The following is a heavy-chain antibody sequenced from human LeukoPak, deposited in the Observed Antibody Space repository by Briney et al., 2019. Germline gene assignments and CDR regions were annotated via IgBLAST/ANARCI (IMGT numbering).Heavy chain of an antibody. D-gene: IGHD3-10*01. CDR2: IYNSGST. J-gene: IGHJ2*01. CDR3: ARLGMGYASGSYSWFFDL. Sequence: SETLSLTCTVSGGSISGCYWSWIRQPPGKGLEWIGYIYNSGSTNYNPSLKSRVTISVDTSENRFSLRLSSVTAADTAVYYCARLGMGYASGSYSWFFDLWGRGTLVTVSS. V-gene: IGHV4-59*08. CDR1: GGSISGCY.